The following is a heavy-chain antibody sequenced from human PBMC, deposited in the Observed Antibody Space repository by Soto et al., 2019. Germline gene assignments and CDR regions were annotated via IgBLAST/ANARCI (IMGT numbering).Heavy chain of an antibody. D-gene: IGHD6-13*01. CDR1: GGTFSSYA. Sequence: GASVKVSCKASGGTFSSYAISWVRQAPGQRLEWMGGIIPIFGTADYAQKFQGRVTITADESTSTAYMELSSLRSEDTAVYYCASLIAAAGPPHSPRYYYGMDVWGQGTTVTVSS. CDR2: IIPIFGTA. J-gene: IGHJ6*02. CDR3: ASLIAAAGPPHSPRYYYGMDV. V-gene: IGHV1-69*13.